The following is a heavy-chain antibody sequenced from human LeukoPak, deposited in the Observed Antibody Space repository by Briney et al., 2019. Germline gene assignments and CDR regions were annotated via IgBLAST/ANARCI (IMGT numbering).Heavy chain of an antibody. Sequence: SQTLSLTCAISGDSVSSNSSWNWIRQSPSRGLEWLGRTYYRSKWYNDYVVFVKSRININPDTSKNQFSLQLNSVTPEDTAVYYCARGGLGDGYSADEAFDIWGQGTMVTVS. CDR3: ARGGLGDGYSADEAFDI. CDR2: TYYRSKWYN. V-gene: IGHV6-1*01. J-gene: IGHJ3*02. CDR1: GDSVSSNSS. D-gene: IGHD5-18*01.